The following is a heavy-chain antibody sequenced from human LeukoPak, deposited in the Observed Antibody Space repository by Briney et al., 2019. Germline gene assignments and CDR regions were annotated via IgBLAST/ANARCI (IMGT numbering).Heavy chain of an antibody. CDR2: IYRTGST. CDR1: GGSINSGSYY. D-gene: IGHD3-10*01. CDR3: AREVVRYYYGSGSYPGWFDP. V-gene: IGHV4-61*10. Sequence: SETLSLTCTVSGGSINSGSYYWSWIRQPAGKGLEWIGRIYRTGSTNYNPSLKSRVTISVDTSKNQFSLKLSSVTAADTAVYYCAREVVRYYYGSGSYPGWFDPWGQGTLVTVSS. J-gene: IGHJ5*02.